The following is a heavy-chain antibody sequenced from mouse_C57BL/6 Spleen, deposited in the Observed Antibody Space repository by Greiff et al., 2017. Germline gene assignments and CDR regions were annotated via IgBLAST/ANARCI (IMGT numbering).Heavy chain of an antibody. CDR2: IFPGSGST. D-gene: IGHD1-1*01. CDR1: GYTFTDYY. Sequence: QVQLKQSGPELVKPGASVKISCKASGYTFTDYYINWVKQRPGQGLEWIGWIFPGSGSTYYNEKFKGKATLTVDKSSSTAYMLLSSLTSEDSAVYFCARKTYYGSSLYFDYWGQGTTLTVSS. V-gene: IGHV1-75*01. J-gene: IGHJ2*01. CDR3: ARKTYYGSSLYFDY.